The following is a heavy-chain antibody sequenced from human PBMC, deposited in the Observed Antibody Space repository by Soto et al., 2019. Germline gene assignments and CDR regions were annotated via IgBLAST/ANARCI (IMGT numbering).Heavy chain of an antibody. V-gene: IGHV4-39*01. CDR1: GGSISSSSYY. D-gene: IGHD3-9*01. Sequence: SETLSLTCTVSGGSISSSSYYWGWIRQPPGKGLEWIGSIYYSGSTYYNPSLKSRVTISVDTSKNQFSLKLSSVTAADTAVYYCARQPRILTGYSVHLDYCGQGTLVT. CDR2: IYYSGST. CDR3: ARQPRILTGYSVHLDY. J-gene: IGHJ4*02.